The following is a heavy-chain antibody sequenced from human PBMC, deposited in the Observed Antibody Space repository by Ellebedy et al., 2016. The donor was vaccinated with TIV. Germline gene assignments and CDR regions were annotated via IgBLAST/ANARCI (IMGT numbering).Heavy chain of an antibody. Sequence: ASVKVSXXASGYTFTNNHVHWVRQAPGQGLEWMGILAPGGGATTYARKFQGRITVTRDTSTSTVYMELSSLRSDDTAVYFCARERDRGGNYGRREVDLWGQGTLVTVSS. J-gene: IGHJ5*02. D-gene: IGHD1-7*01. CDR1: GYTFTNNH. CDR2: LAPGGGAT. CDR3: ARERDRGGNYGRREVDL. V-gene: IGHV1-46*01.